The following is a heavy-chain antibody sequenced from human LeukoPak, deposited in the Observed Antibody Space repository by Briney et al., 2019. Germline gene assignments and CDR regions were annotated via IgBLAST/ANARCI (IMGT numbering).Heavy chain of an antibody. J-gene: IGHJ3*02. CDR2: ISGSSGST. CDR1: GFTFSSYA. D-gene: IGHD6-6*01. CDR3: TKAWQLVRVFDI. Sequence: GGSLRLSCAASGFTFSSYAMSWVRQAPGKGLEWVSVISGSSGSTYYADSVKGRFTISRDNSKNTLYLQMNSLRAEDTAVYYCTKAWQLVRVFDIWGQGTMVTVSS. V-gene: IGHV3-23*01.